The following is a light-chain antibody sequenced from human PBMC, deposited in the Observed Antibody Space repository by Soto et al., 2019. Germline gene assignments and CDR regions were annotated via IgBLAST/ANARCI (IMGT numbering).Light chain of an antibody. CDR3: QQYGSSPPCT. J-gene: IGKJ2*02. CDR2: GAS. V-gene: IGKV3-20*01. Sequence: EIVLTQSPGTLSLSPGERATLSYRASQSVSSSYLAWYQQKPGQPPRLLIYGASSRATGIPDRFSGSGSGTDFTLTISRLEPEDFAVYYCQQYGSSPPCTFGQGTKLEIK. CDR1: QSVSSSY.